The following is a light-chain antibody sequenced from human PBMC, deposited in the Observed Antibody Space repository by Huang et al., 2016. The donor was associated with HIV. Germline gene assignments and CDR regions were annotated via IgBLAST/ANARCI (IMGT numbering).Light chain of an antibody. J-gene: IGKJ1*01. V-gene: IGKV1-39*01. CDR3: QQTYTGVT. Sequence: DIQMTQSPSSLSASVGDRVTITCLASQSINTYLNWFQQKPGKAPKVLISAASTLQSGVPSRFRGGGSGTHFTLTITSLQPEDFATYYCQQTYTGVTFGQGTKVEIK. CDR1: QSINTY. CDR2: AAS.